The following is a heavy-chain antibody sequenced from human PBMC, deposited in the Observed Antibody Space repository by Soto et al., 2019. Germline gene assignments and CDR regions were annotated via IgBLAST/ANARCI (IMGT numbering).Heavy chain of an antibody. CDR1: GDSVSSNSAA. V-gene: IGHV6-1*01. J-gene: IGHJ5*02. CDR2: TYYRSKWYN. CDR3: ARDLGAAAGSGSNWFDP. D-gene: IGHD6-13*01. Sequence: PSQTLSLTCAISGDSVSSNSAAWNWIRQSPSRGLEWLGRTYYRSKWYNDNAVSVKSRITINPDTSKNQFSLQLNSVTPEDTAVYYCARDLGAAAGSGSNWFDPWGQGTLVSVSS.